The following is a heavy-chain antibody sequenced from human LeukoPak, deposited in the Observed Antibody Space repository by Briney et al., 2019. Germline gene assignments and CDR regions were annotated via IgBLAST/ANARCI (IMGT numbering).Heavy chain of an antibody. Sequence: GGSLRLSCAASGLTVGFKCMSWVRQAPGKGLEWVSNIYSGGSSYYADYAKDRFTVSRDTSKNTLYLQMNSLRAEDTAVYYCATRPDGNDVPYFDYWGQGTLVTVS. J-gene: IGHJ4*02. CDR2: IYSGGSS. CDR3: ATRPDGNDVPYFDY. V-gene: IGHV3-66*01. D-gene: IGHD5-12*01. CDR1: GLTVGFKC.